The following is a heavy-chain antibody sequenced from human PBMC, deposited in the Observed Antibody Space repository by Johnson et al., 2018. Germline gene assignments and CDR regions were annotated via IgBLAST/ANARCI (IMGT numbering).Heavy chain of an antibody. J-gene: IGHJ3*02. CDR1: GYSFTNYY. CDR2: IYPGDSDT. V-gene: IGHV5-51*03. D-gene: IGHD2-2*01. CDR3: ARGGYCGSSSCFWDDAFDI. Sequence: EVQLLESGAEVKKPGESLKISCKGSGYSFTNYYIAWVRQMPGKGLEWMGTIYPGDSDTRYSPSFQGQVTISADKSISTAYLQWSSLKASDTAMYYCARGGYCGSSSCFWDDAFDIWGQGTKVTVSS.